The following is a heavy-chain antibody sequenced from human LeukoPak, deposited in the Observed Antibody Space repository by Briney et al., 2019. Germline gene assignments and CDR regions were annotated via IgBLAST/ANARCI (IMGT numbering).Heavy chain of an antibody. Sequence: GRSLRLSCAASGFTFSSYAMHWVRQAPGKGLEWVAVMSYDGSNKYYADSVKGRFTISRDNSKNTLYLQMNSLRAEDTAVYYCARVSYYDSSGYYYWGQGTLVTVSS. CDR1: GFTFSSYA. J-gene: IGHJ4*02. CDR3: ARVSYYDSSGYYY. V-gene: IGHV3-30*01. D-gene: IGHD3-22*01. CDR2: MSYDGSNK.